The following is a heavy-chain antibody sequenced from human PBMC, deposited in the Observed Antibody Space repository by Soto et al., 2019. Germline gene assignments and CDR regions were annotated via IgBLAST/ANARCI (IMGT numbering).Heavy chain of an antibody. CDR3: AKGVFMGSGWYDY. CDR2: IKSKTDGGTT. V-gene: IGHV3-15*01. CDR1: GFTFSNAW. J-gene: IGHJ4*02. D-gene: IGHD6-19*01. Sequence: SGGSLRLSCAASGFTFSNAWMSWVRQAPGKGLEWVGRIKSKTDGGTTDYAAPVKGRFTISRDDSKNTLYLQMNSLRAEDTAVYYCAKGVFMGSGWYDYWGQGTQVTVSS.